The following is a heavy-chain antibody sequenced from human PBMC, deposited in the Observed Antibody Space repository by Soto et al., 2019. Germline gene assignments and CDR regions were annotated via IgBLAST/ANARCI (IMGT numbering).Heavy chain of an antibody. Sequence: GGSLRLSCAASGFTFSNAWMSWVRQDPGKWLEWVGRIKSKTDGGTTDYAAPVKGRFTISRDDSKNTLYLQMNSLKTYDTAVYYGTTDPYSGSPAQYWFDPWGHGTLVTVSS. CDR1: GFTFSNAW. CDR3: TTDPYSGSPAQYWFDP. D-gene: IGHD2-21*01. CDR2: IKSKTDGGTT. V-gene: IGHV3-15*01. J-gene: IGHJ5*02.